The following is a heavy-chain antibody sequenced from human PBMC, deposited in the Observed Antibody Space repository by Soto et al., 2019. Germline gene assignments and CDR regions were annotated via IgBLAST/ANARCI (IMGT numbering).Heavy chain of an antibody. CDR3: ARDFRLQQTHDALDF. CDR2: VVQDGNNK. Sequence: QVQLVESGGGVVQPGRSLTLSCAASGFTFSVYIMHWVRQAPGKGLEWVAVVVQDGNNKYYADSVKGRFTISRDNSKNTLDLQMNSLGPEDTAVYYCARDFRLQQTHDALDFWGQGTMVTVSS. CDR1: GFTFSVYI. J-gene: IGHJ3*01. D-gene: IGHD2-21*01. V-gene: IGHV3-30-3*01.